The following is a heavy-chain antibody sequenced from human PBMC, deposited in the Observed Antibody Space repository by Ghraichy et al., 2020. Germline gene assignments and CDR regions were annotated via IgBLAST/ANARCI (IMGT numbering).Heavy chain of an antibody. D-gene: IGHD4-17*01. Sequence: GALRLSCTASGFIFSSYAICWVRQAPGKVLEWVAAITSGGDTTYYRDSVEGRFTISRDNSKNTLYLQMNDLRVEDTALYYCSRDSGGDSFGYWGQGTLVTVSS. J-gene: IGHJ4*02. V-gene: IGHV3-23*01. CDR2: ITSGGDTT. CDR1: GFIFSSYA. CDR3: SRDSGGDSFGY.